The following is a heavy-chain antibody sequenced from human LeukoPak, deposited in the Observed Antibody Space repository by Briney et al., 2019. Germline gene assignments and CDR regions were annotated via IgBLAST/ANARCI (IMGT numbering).Heavy chain of an antibody. J-gene: IGHJ6*03. CDR2: IYTSGST. CDR3: ARAYYFGSGPYYYYMDV. CDR1: GGSISSGSYY. V-gene: IGHV4-61*02. D-gene: IGHD3-10*01. Sequence: SETLSLTCTVSGGSISSGSYYWSWIRQPAGKGLEWIGRIYTSGSTNYNPSLKSRVTISVDTSKNQFSLKLSSVTAADTAVYYCARAYYFGSGPYYYYMDVWGKGTTVTVSS.